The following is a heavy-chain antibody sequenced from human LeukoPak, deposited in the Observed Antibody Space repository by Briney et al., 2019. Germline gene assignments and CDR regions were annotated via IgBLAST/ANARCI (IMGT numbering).Heavy chain of an antibody. V-gene: IGHV4-4*07. D-gene: IGHD3-22*01. J-gene: IGHJ5*02. CDR2: IFTSGST. CDR1: GGSMSNYY. CDR3: AREEYNDSSGRFP. Sequence: SETLSLTCTVSGGSMSNYYWSWIRQPAGKGLEWIGRIFTSGSTHYNPSLRSRVTISLDKSKNQFSLKVNSVTVADTAVYFCAREEYNDSSGRFPWGQGALVTVSS.